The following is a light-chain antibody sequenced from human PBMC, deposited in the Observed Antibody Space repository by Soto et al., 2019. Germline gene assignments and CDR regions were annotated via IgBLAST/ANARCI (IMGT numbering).Light chain of an antibody. Sequence: EIVLTQSPATLSLSPGERATLSCRASQSVGSYLAWYQQKPGQVPRLLLYEASKRTTGIPARFCGSGSGTEFPPTISSLEPEDFAVYYCQQRSNWPPLTFGGGTKVEIK. CDR3: QQRSNWPPLT. V-gene: IGKV3-11*01. J-gene: IGKJ4*01. CDR2: EAS. CDR1: QSVGSY.